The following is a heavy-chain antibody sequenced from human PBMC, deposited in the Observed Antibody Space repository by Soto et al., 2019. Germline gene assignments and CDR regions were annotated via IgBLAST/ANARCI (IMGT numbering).Heavy chain of an antibody. CDR1: GGTFSSYA. Sequence: SVKVSCKASGGTFSSYAISWVRQAPGQGLEWMGGIIPIFGTANYAQKFQGRVTITADESTSTAYMELSSLRSEDTAVYYCARFHSPSLVSSSPLYYSYHGMDVWGQGTTVTVSS. J-gene: IGHJ6*02. CDR3: ARFHSPSLVSSSPLYYSYHGMDV. V-gene: IGHV1-69*13. D-gene: IGHD6-6*01. CDR2: IIPIFGTA.